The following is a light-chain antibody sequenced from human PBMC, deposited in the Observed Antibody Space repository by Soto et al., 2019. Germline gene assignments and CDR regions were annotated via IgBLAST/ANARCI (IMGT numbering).Light chain of an antibody. CDR2: GAS. V-gene: IGKV3-20*01. Sequence: KATLSCRASQSVSNSYLAWYQQKPGQAPRLLIYGASSRATGIPDRFSGSGSGTDFTLTISGLEPEDFAVFYCQQYGSSPWTFGQGTKVDIK. J-gene: IGKJ1*01. CDR3: QQYGSSPWT. CDR1: QSVSNSY.